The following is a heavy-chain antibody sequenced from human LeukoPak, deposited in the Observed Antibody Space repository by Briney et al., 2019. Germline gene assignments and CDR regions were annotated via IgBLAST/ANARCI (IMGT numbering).Heavy chain of an antibody. V-gene: IGHV3-30*18. CDR2: ILEDGSSQ. CDR3: ANENGGPDY. Sequence: GGSLRLSCAASGFTFSNYMMHWVRQAPGKGLDWVAVILEDGSSQYYADSVKGRFIISRDNSKNTLYLQMSSVRAEDTAVYYCANENGGPDYWGQGTLVTVSS. CDR1: GFTFSNYM. D-gene: IGHD3-10*01. J-gene: IGHJ4*02.